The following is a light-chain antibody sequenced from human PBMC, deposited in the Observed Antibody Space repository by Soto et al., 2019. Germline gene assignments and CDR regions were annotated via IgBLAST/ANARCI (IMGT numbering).Light chain of an antibody. V-gene: IGLV4-69*01. CDR2: LNSDGSH. CDR3: QTWGTGIQV. J-gene: IGLJ1*01. CDR1: SGHSSYA. Sequence: QPVRTQSPSASASLGASVKLTCTLSSGHSSYAIAWHQQQPEKGPRYLMKLNSDGSHSKGDGIPDRFSGSSSGAERYLTISSLQSEDEADYYCQTWGTGIQVFGTGTKVTVL.